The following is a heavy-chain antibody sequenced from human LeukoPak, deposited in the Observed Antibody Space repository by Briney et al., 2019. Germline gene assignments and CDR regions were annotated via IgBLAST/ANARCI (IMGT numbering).Heavy chain of an antibody. J-gene: IGHJ4*01. V-gene: IGHV4-31*03. D-gene: IGHD3-3*01. CDR1: GGSISSGGYY. Sequence: SETLSLTCTVSGGSISSGGYYWTWIRQPPGKGLEWIGYMSQTGSTYYNPSLKSRVTISVDTSKSQFSLKLTSVTAADTAVYYCARDWSGPYYFDHWGQGILVTVSS. CDR3: ARDWSGPYYFDH. CDR2: MSQTGST.